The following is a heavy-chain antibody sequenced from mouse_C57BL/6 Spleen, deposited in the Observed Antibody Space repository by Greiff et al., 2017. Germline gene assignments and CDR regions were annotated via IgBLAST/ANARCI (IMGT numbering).Heavy chain of an antibody. CDR2: IYPGDGDT. CDR3: ARQGCYGSFFAY. CDR1: GYAFSSSW. Sequence: QVQLQQSGPELVKPGASVKISCKASGYAFSSSWMNWVKQRPGKGLEWIGRIYPGDGDTNYNGKFKGKATLTADKSSSTAYMQLSSLTSEDSAVYFCARQGCYGSFFAYWGQGTLVTVSA. D-gene: IGHD1-1*01. J-gene: IGHJ3*01. V-gene: IGHV1-82*01.